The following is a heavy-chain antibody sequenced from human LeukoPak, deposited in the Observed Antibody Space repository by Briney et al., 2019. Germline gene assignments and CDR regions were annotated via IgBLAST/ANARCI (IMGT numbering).Heavy chain of an antibody. V-gene: IGHV3-9*01. D-gene: IGHD6-19*01. CDR3: AKDHSSGWSSPDY. CDR1: GFTFDDYA. J-gene: IGHJ4*02. Sequence: PGRSLRLSCAASGFTFDDYAMRWVRHAPGKGLEWVSGISWNSGSIDYADSVKGRFTISRDNAKNSLYLQMNSLRAEDTALYYCAKDHSSGWSSPDYWGQGTLVTVSS. CDR2: ISWNSGSI.